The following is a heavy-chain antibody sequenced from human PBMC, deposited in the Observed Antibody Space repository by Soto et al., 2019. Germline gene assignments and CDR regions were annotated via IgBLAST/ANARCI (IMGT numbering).Heavy chain of an antibody. J-gene: IGHJ4*02. CDR1: GFTVSSNY. CDR2: IYSGGST. Sequence: GGSLRLSCAASGFTVSSNYMSWVRQAPGKGLEWVSVIYSGGSTYYADSVKGRFTISRDNSKNTLYLQMNSLRAEDTAVYYCARGYSNYLSQYYFDYWGQGTLVTVSS. CDR3: ARGYSNYLSQYYFDY. V-gene: IGHV3-66*01. D-gene: IGHD4-4*01.